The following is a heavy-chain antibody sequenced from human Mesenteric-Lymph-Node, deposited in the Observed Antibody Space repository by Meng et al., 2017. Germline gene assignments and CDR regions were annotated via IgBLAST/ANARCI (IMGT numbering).Heavy chain of an antibody. CDR1: GGSISSSSYY. J-gene: IGHJ4*02. CDR3: ARGELLWDY. CDR2: VVYSGTT. V-gene: IGHV4-39*01. Sequence: QPQLQGSGPGLVQPSETLSLTCTVSGGSISSSSYYWAWLRQPPGEGLEWIGSVVYSGTTYYTSSLKSRVSISVDTSKNQFSLKLSSVTAADTAVYFCARGELLWDYWGQGTLVTVSS. D-gene: IGHD2-2*01.